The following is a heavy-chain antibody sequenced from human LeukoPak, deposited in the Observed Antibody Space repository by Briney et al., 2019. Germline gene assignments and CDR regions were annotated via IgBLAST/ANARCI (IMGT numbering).Heavy chain of an antibody. CDR1: GFTFSSYS. Sequence: GGSLRLSCAASGFTFSSYSMNLVRQAPGKGLEWVSYISSSSSTTYYADSVKGRFTISRDNAKNSLYLQMNSLRDEDTAVYYCARGRGYSGYDYDAFDIWGQGTMVTVSS. CDR3: ARGRGYSGYDYDAFDI. CDR2: ISSSSSTT. V-gene: IGHV3-48*02. J-gene: IGHJ3*02. D-gene: IGHD5-12*01.